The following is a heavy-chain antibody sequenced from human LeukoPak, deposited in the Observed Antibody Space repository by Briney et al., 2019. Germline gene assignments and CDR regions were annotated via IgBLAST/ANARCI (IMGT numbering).Heavy chain of an antibody. J-gene: IGHJ1*01. CDR1: GFTFSSYI. CDR2: ISTSSDYK. CDR3: AKDVWELNAS. D-gene: IGHD1-26*01. Sequence: GGSLRLSCAASGFTFSSYIMNWVRQAPGKGLEWVSSISTSSDYKFYADSVKGRFTISRDDSKNTLYLQMNSLRAEDTAVYYCAKDVWELNASWGQGTLVTVSS. V-gene: IGHV3-21*04.